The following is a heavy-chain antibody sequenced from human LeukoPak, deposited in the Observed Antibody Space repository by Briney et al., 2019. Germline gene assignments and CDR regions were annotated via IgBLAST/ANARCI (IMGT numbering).Heavy chain of an antibody. D-gene: IGHD1-26*01. V-gene: IGHV3-30*01. CDR3: ARGPGPIAGAKNPFDI. CDR1: GFTFSAYA. J-gene: IGHJ3*02. Sequence: GRSLRLSCAASGFTFSAYAMHWVRQAPGKGLESVAVISYDGSNKYYADSVKGRFTISGDKSKHTLYLQMNSLRPEDTAGYYCARGPGPIAGAKNPFDIWGQGTMVTVSS. CDR2: ISYDGSNK.